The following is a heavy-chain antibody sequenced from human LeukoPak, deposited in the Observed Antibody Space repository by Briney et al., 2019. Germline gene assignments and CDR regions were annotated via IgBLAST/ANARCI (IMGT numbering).Heavy chain of an antibody. CDR2: ISGSGGST. D-gene: IGHD2-2*02. V-gene: IGHV3-23*01. J-gene: IGHJ4*02. Sequence: GGSLRLSCAASGFTFSSYAMSWVRQAPGKGLEWVSAISGSGGSTYYADSVKGRFTISRDNSKNALYLQMNSLRAEDTAVYYCAKISSGTSCYKIWGQGTLVTVSS. CDR1: GFTFSSYA. CDR3: AKISSGTSCYKI.